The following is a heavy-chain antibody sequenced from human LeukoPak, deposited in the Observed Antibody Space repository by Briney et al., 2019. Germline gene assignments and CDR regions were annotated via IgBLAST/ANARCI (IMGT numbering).Heavy chain of an antibody. CDR1: GYSFTSYW. V-gene: IGHV5-51*01. CDR3: GGRIRVSYCVKVGCPNGFDP. CDR2: IYPGDSDT. Sequence: GESLKISCKGSGYSFTSYWIGWVRQMPGKGLEWMGIIYPGDSDTRYSPSFQGQVTISADKSISTAYLQWSSLKASDTAIYYCGGRIRVSYCVKVGCPNGFDPWGREPWSPSPQ. D-gene: IGHD2-21*01. J-gene: IGHJ5*02.